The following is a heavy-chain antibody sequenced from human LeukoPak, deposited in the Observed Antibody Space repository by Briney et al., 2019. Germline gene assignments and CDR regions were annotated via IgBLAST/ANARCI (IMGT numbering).Heavy chain of an antibody. CDR2: IIPIFGTA. D-gene: IGHD3-3*01. CDR1: GGTFSSYA. CDR3: ARDITIFGVVTPDNYGMDV. J-gene: IGHJ6*02. V-gene: IGHV1-69*13. Sequence: ASVKVSCKASGGTFSSYAISWVRQAPGQGLEWMGGIIPIFGTANYAQKFQGRVTITADESTSTAYMELSSLRSEDTAVYYCARDITIFGVVTPDNYGMDVWGQGTTVTVSS.